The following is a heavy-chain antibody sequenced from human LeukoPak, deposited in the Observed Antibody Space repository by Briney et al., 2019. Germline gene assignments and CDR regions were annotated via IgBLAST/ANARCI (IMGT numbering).Heavy chain of an antibody. Sequence: ASVKVSCKVSGYTLTELSMHWVRQAPGKGLDWMGGFDPEDGETIYAQKFQGRVTMTEDTSTDTAYMELSSLRSEDTAVYYCATWYSGSYYFDYWGQGTLVTVSS. CDR2: FDPEDGET. J-gene: IGHJ4*02. CDR3: ATWYSGSYYFDY. CDR1: GYTLTELS. V-gene: IGHV1-24*01. D-gene: IGHD1-26*01.